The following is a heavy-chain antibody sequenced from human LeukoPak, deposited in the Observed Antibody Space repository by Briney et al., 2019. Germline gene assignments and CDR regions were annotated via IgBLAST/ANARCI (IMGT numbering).Heavy chain of an antibody. V-gene: IGHV3-23*01. CDR2: ISGSGGST. D-gene: IGHD5-12*01. J-gene: IGHJ4*02. CDR3: ARGRIKSLFFDY. Sequence: GGSLRLSCAASGFTFSSYAMSWVRQAPGKGLEWVSAISGSGGSTYYADSVKGRFTISRDNAKNSLYLQMNSLRAEDTAVYYCARGRIKSLFFDYWGQGTLVTVSS. CDR1: GFTFSSYA.